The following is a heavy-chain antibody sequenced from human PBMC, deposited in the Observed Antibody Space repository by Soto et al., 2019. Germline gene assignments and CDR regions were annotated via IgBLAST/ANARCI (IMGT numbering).Heavy chain of an antibody. CDR3: AKDDKSWYDFWSGYSPYYGMDV. J-gene: IGHJ6*02. CDR2: ISYDGSNK. Sequence: GGSLRLSCAASGFTFSSYVMHWVRQAPGKGLEWVGVISYDGSNKYYADSVKGRFTISRDNSKNTLYLQMNSLRAEDTAVYYCAKDDKSWYDFWSGYSPYYGMDVRGQGTTVTVS. V-gene: IGHV3-30*18. D-gene: IGHD3-3*01. CDR1: GFTFSSYV.